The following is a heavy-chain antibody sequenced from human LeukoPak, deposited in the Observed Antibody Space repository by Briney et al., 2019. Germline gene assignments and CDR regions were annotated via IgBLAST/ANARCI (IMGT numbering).Heavy chain of an antibody. V-gene: IGHV3-23*01. D-gene: IGHD3-10*01. CDR3: AKDRGRGRSGGGYYFDY. CDR2: ISGSGGST. CDR1: GFTFSSYA. Sequence: PGGSLTLSCAASGFTFSSYAMSWVRQAPGKGLEWVSAISGSGGSTYYADSVKGRFTISRDNSKNTLYLQMNSLRAEDTAVYYCAKDRGRGRSGGGYYFDYWGQGPLVTVSS. J-gene: IGHJ4*02.